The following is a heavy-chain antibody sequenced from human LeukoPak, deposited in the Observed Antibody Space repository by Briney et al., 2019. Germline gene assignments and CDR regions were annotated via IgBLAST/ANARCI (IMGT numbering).Heavy chain of an antibody. CDR1: GFTVSTRY. V-gene: IGHV3-66*01. CDR3: AAYYYGSFPPTNFDY. J-gene: IGHJ4*02. CDR2: IYTDGSI. Sequence: GGSLRLSCAASGFTVSTRYISWVRQAPGKGPEWVSFIYTDGSIFYADSVKGRFTISRDNSKNTVYLQMNSLRAEDTAVYYCAAYYYGSFPPTNFDYWGQGTLVTVSS. D-gene: IGHD3-10*01.